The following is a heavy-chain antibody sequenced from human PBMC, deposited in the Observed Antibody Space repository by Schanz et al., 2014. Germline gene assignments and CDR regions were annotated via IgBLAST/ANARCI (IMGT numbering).Heavy chain of an antibody. CDR1: GYTLSAYS. Sequence: QVQLVQSGTQVKKPGASVKVSCKASGYTLSAYSLHWVRQAPGQGLEWMGIVNPSVRGTHFAREFQGRVTVTSDTSTNTVYMELSGLRSEDTAVYYCAGAFDSSGYYFDYWGQGTLVTVSS. V-gene: IGHV1-46*03. J-gene: IGHJ4*02. D-gene: IGHD3-22*01. CDR3: AGAFDSSGYYFDY. CDR2: VNPSVRGT.